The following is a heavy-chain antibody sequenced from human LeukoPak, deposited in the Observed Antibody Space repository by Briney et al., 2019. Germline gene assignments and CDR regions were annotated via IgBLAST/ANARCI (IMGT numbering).Heavy chain of an antibody. CDR2: MNIDGSEK. V-gene: IGHV3-7*01. CDR1: GFTFSSYW. D-gene: IGHD1-26*01. CDR3: ARDPVEWELLLDY. Sequence: GGSLRLSCAASGFTFSSYWMGWVRQAPGKRLEWVTNMNIDGSEKYYADSAKGRFTISRDNARNSVYLQMNSLRVEDTAVYYCARDPVEWELLLDYWGQGTLVTVSS. J-gene: IGHJ4*02.